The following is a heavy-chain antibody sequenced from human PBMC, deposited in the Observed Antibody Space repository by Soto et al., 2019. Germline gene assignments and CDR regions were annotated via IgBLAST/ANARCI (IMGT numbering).Heavy chain of an antibody. V-gene: IGHV1-2*04. CDR2: VNPNSGGT. Sequence: ASVKVSCKASGYTFTGYYMHWVRQAPGQGLEWMGWVNPNSGGTNYAQKFQGWVTMTRDTSISTAYMELSRLRSDDTAVYYCARDRLREAFDIWGQGTMVTVSS. CDR3: ARDRLREAFDI. J-gene: IGHJ3*02. CDR1: GYTFTGYY.